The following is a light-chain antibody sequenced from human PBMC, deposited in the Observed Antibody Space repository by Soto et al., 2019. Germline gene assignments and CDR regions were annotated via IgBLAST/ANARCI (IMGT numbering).Light chain of an antibody. V-gene: IGKV3-15*01. CDR3: QQYNNWPHT. J-gene: IGKJ2*01. CDR2: GAS. Sequence: EIVMTQSPATLSVSPGERATLSCRASQSVSSNLAWYQQKPGQAPRLLIYGASTRATGIPARFSGSGSGTEFTLNISSLQSEDFAVYYCQQYNNWPHTLGQGTKLEIK. CDR1: QSVSSN.